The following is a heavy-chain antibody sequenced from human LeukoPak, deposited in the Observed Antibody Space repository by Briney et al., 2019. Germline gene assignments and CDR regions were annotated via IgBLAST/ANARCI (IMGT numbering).Heavy chain of an antibody. D-gene: IGHD5-18*01. J-gene: IGHJ4*02. Sequence: PSQTLSLTCTVSGGSISSYYWSWIRQPPGKGLEWIGYIYYSGSTNYNPSLKSRVTISVDTSKNQFSLNLSSVTAADTAVYYCAREDYSYGPAGFDYWGQGTLVTVSS. V-gene: IGHV4-59*01. CDR1: GGSISSYY. CDR2: IYYSGST. CDR3: AREDYSYGPAGFDY.